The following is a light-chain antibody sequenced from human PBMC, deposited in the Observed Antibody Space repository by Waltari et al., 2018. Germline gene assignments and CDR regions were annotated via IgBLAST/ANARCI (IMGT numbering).Light chain of an antibody. CDR2: EVS. Sequence: QSALTQPPSASGSPGQSVTISCTGTSSDVGGYNYVSWYQQHPGKAPKLMIYEVSNRPSGCPDRFSGSKSGNTASLTVSGLQAEDEADYYCSSYAGSNNYVFGTGTKVTVL. CDR1: SSDVGGYNY. CDR3: SSYAGSNNYV. V-gene: IGLV2-8*01. J-gene: IGLJ1*01.